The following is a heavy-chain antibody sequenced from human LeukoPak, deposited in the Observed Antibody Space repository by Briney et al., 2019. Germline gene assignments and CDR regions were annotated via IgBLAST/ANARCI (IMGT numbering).Heavy chain of an antibody. J-gene: IGHJ6*03. CDR1: GFTVSSNY. CDR3: ARDLMYYDFWSGPFYMDV. CDR2: IYSGGST. Sequence: PGGSLRLSCAASGFTVSSNYMSWVRQAPGKGLEWVSVIYSGGSTYYADSVKGRFTISRDNPKNTLYLQMNSLRAEDTAVYYCARDLMYYDFWSGPFYMDVWGKGTTVTVSS. V-gene: IGHV3-66*02. D-gene: IGHD3-3*01.